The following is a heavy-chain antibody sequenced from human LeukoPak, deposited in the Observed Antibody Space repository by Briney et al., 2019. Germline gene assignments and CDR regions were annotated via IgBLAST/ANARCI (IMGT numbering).Heavy chain of an antibody. D-gene: IGHD5-18*01. Sequence: SETLSLTCTVSGGSVSSGHFYWSWIRQPPGKGLEWIGYIYYSGSTNYNPSLKSRVTISVDTSKNQFSLKLSSVTAAGTAVYYCARVSGYSYDLDPWGQGTLVTVSS. CDR1: GGSVSSGHFY. V-gene: IGHV4-61*01. J-gene: IGHJ5*02. CDR2: IYYSGST. CDR3: ARVSGYSYDLDP.